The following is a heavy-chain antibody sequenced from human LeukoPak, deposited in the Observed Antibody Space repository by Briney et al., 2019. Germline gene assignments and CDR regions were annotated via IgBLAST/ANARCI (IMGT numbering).Heavy chain of an antibody. CDR2: IYYSGST. J-gene: IGHJ4*02. V-gene: IGHV4-59*01. CDR3: ARKTSRGSPFDY. Sequence: SETLSLTCTVSGGSISSYYWRWIRQPPGKGLEWIGYIYYSGSTNYNPSLKSRVTISVDTSKNRFSLKLSSVTAADTAVYYCARKTSRGSPFDYWGQGTLVTVSS. D-gene: IGHD3-10*01. CDR1: GGSISSYY.